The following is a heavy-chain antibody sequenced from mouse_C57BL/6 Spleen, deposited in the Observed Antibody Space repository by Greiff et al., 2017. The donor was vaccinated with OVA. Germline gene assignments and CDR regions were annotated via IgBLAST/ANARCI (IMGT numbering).Heavy chain of an antibody. J-gene: IGHJ3*01. CDR3: ARGDGNVFAY. D-gene: IGHD2-1*01. CDR1: GYTFTSYW. Sequence: QVQLQQPGAELVMPGASVKLSCKASGYTFTSYWMHWVKQRPGQGLEWIGEIDPSDSYTNYNQKFKGKSTLTVDKSSSTAYMQLSSLTSEDSAVYYCARGDGNVFAYWGQGTLVTVSA. CDR2: IDPSDSYT. V-gene: IGHV1-69*01.